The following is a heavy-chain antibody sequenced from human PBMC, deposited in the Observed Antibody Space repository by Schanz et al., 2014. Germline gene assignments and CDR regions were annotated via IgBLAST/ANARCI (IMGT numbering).Heavy chain of an antibody. V-gene: IGHV1-2*02. Sequence: QVHLVQSGSEVKKPGASVKVSCKASRYPFTAYYMHWVRQAPGQGLEWLGWINPNSGATSSAQKFQGRVTMSRDTPTRSVSMKLSSLTFDDTAIYYCARVTTGYDSWGQGTLVTVSS. J-gene: IGHJ4*02. CDR1: RYPFTAYY. D-gene: IGHD5-12*01. CDR2: INPNSGAT. CDR3: ARVTTGYDS.